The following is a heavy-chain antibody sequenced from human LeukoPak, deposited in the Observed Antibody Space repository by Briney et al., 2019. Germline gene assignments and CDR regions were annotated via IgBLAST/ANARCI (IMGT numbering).Heavy chain of an antibody. D-gene: IGHD2-2*01. Sequence: SETLSLTCAVYGGSFSGYYWSWIRQPPGKGLEWIGEINHSGSTNYNPSLKSRVAISVDTSKNQFSLKLSSVTAADTAVYYCATTGYCSSTSCYSDDAFDIWGQGTMVTVSS. CDR2: INHSGST. J-gene: IGHJ3*02. CDR3: ATTGYCSSTSCYSDDAFDI. V-gene: IGHV4-34*01. CDR1: GGSFSGYY.